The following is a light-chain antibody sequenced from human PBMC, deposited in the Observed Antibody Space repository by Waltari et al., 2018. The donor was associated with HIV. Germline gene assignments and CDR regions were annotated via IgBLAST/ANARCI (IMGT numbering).Light chain of an antibody. J-gene: IGLJ3*02. CDR3: AAWDDSLSGWV. V-gene: IGLV1-47*01. Sequence: QSVLTHPPSASGTPGQRVTISCSGSSSNIGRTYVYWYQQLPGTTPRLLIYRNNQRHSGVPDRFSGSKAGTSASLAISGLRSEDEADYYCAAWDDSLSGWVFGGGTKLTVL. CDR1: SSNIGRTY. CDR2: RNN.